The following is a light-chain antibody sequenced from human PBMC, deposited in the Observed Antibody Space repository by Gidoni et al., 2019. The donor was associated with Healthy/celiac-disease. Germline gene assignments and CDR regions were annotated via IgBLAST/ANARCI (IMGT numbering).Light chain of an antibody. Sequence: DIQMTQSPSTPSASVGDRVTITCRASQSISSWLAWYQQKPGKAPKLLIYDASSLESGVPSRFSGSGSGTEFTLTISSLQPDDFATYYCQQYNSYSWTFXQXTKVEIK. CDR3: QQYNSYSWT. CDR1: QSISSW. V-gene: IGKV1-5*01. CDR2: DAS. J-gene: IGKJ1*01.